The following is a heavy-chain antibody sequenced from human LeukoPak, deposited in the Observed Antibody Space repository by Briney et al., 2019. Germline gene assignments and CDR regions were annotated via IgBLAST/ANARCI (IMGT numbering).Heavy chain of an antibody. D-gene: IGHD3-16*01. CDR2: ISNTGRDT. V-gene: IGHV3-23*01. J-gene: IGHJ4*02. Sequence: GSLRLSCAASGFTFRSYAMNWVRQAPGKGLEWVSLISNTGRDTYYAHSVKGRFTISRDNSKDTLYLQMNSLSAEDTAVYYCARGTPTLDYWGQGTLVTV. CDR3: ARGTPTLDY. CDR1: GFTFRSYA.